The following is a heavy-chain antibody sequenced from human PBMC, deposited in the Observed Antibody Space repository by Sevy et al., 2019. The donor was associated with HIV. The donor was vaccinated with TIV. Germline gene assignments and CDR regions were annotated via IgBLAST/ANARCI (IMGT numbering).Heavy chain of an antibody. CDR1: GFTFSSYN. Sequence: GGSLRLSCAASGFTFSSYNMNWVRQAPGKGLEWVSSITASANYIYYADSVKGRFTISRDNAKKSLYLQMNSLRAEDTAVYYCARDWLPADLCGMDVWGQGTTVTVSS. J-gene: IGHJ6*02. V-gene: IGHV3-21*01. CDR3: ARDWLPADLCGMDV. D-gene: IGHD2-2*01. CDR2: ITASANYI.